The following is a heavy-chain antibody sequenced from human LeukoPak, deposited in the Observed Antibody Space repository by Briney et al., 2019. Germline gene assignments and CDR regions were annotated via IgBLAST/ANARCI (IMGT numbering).Heavy chain of an antibody. D-gene: IGHD4/OR15-4a*01. CDR1: GGSISSYY. V-gene: IGHV4-4*07. Sequence: SETLSLTCTVSGGSISSYYWSWIRQPAGKGLEWIGRIYTSGSTNYNPSLKSRVTMSVDTPKNQFSLKLSSVTAADTAVYYCARVEDRGAYNWFDPWGQGTLVTVSS. CDR3: ARVEDRGAYNWFDP. CDR2: IYTSGST. J-gene: IGHJ5*02.